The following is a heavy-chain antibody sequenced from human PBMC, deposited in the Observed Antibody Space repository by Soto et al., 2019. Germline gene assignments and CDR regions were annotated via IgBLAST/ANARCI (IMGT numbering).Heavy chain of an antibody. D-gene: IGHD6-13*01. CDR2: INPSGGST. CDR1: GYTFTSYY. CDR3: ARAGVRSSSWVTGYYYYYGMDV. V-gene: IGHV1-46*01. Sequence: ASVKVSCKASGYTFTSYYMHWVRQAPGQGLEWMGIINPSGGSTSYAQKFQGRVTMTGDTSTSTVYMELSSLRSEDTAVYYCARAGVRSSSWVTGYYYYYGMDVWGQGTTVTVSS. J-gene: IGHJ6*02.